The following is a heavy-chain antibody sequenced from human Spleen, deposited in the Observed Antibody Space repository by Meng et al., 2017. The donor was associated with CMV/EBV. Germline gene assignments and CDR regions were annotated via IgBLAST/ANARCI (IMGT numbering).Heavy chain of an antibody. CDR1: GFTFSGSA. V-gene: IGHV3-73*01. J-gene: IGHJ6*02. CDR3: TRHLEDRNYYYYYNMDV. CDR2: IRSKANNYAT. Sequence: GESLKISCAASGFTFSGSAIHWVRQASGKGLEWVGHIRSKANNYATTYAASVTGRFSISRHDSKNMAYLQMNSLKTEDTAVYYCTRHLEDRNYYYYYNMDVWGQGTTVTVSS.